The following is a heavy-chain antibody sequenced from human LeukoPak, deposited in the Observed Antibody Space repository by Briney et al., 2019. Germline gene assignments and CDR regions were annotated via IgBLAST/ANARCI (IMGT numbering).Heavy chain of an antibody. CDR1: GDSVSSNSAA. J-gene: IGHJ3*02. CDR3: ARGNNHYDILTGYSPEDAFDI. D-gene: IGHD3-9*01. Sequence: SQTLSLTCAISGDSVSSNSAAWNWIRQSPSRGLEWLGRTYYRSKWYNDYAVSVKSRITINPDTSKNQFSLQLNSVTPEDTAVYYCARGNNHYDILTGYSPEDAFDIWGQGTMVTVSS. V-gene: IGHV6-1*01. CDR2: TYYRSKWYN.